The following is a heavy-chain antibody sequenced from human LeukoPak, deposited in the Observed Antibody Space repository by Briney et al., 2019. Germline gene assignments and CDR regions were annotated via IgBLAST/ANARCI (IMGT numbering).Heavy chain of an antibody. CDR1: GFTFDDYA. Sequence: GGSLRLSCAASGFTFDDYAMHWVRQAPGKGLEWVSGISWNSGSIGYADSVKGRFTISRDNSKNTLYLQMNSLRAEDTAVYYCARDPAQIKAAAGTFDYWGQGTLVTVSS. J-gene: IGHJ4*02. V-gene: IGHV3-9*01. CDR3: ARDPAQIKAAAGTFDY. D-gene: IGHD6-13*01. CDR2: ISWNSGSI.